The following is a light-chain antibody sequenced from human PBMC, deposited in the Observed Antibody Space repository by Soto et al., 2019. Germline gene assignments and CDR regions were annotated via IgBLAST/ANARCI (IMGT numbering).Light chain of an antibody. CDR2: DVS. V-gene: IGLV2-14*01. J-gene: IGLJ1*01. CDR3: SSYTSSSTLYV. Sequence: QSALTQPASVSGSPGQSITISCTGTSSDVGGYNYVSWYQQHPGKAPKLMIYDVSNRPSGFSNRFSGSKSGNTASLTISGLHAEDEADYYCSSYTSSSTLYVFGTGTKVTVL. CDR1: SSDVGGYNY.